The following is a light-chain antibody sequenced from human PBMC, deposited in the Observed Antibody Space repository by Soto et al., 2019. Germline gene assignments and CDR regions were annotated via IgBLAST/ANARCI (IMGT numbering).Light chain of an antibody. CDR1: QGISSY. V-gene: IGKV1-27*01. CDR3: QRTDNAPT. CDR2: SAS. Sequence: DIQLTQSPYSLSASVGDRVTITCRLSQGISSYLNWYRQKPGKVPKLLIYSASNLQSGVPSRFSGSGSGTDFTLTISCLQPEDVATYYGQRTDNAPTFGQGTKVDIK. J-gene: IGKJ1*01.